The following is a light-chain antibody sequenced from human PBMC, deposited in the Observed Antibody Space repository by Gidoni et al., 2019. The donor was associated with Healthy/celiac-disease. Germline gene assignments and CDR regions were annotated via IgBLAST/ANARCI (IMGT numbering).Light chain of an antibody. CDR3: QQYNSYSQGFT. Sequence: MTQSPSTLSTSVGDRVTITCRASQSISSWLAWYQQKPGKAPKLLIYKASSLESGVPSRFSGSGSGTEFTLTISSLQPDDFATYYCQQYNSYSQGFTFXPXTKVDIK. CDR1: QSISSW. V-gene: IGKV1-5*03. J-gene: IGKJ3*01. CDR2: KAS.